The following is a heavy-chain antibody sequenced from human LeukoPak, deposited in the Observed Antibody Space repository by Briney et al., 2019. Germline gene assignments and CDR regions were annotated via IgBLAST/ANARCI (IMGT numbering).Heavy chain of an antibody. D-gene: IGHD3-22*01. CDR2: INHSGST. V-gene: IGHV4-34*01. J-gene: IGHJ4*02. Sequence: SSETLSLTCAVYGGSFSGYYWSWIRQPPGKGLEWIGEINHSGSTNYNPSLKSRVTISVDTSKKQFSLKLSSVTAADTAVYYCARAQKRPMIVVVITDREYFDYWGQGTLVTVSS. CDR3: ARAQKRPMIVVVITDREYFDY. CDR1: GGSFSGYY.